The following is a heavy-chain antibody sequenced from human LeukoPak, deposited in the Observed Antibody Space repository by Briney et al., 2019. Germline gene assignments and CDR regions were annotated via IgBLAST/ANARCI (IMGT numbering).Heavy chain of an antibody. Sequence: SETLSLTCAVYGGSFSGYYWSWIRQPPGKGLEWIGEINHSGSTNYNPSLKSRVTISVDTSKNQFSLKLSSVTAEDTAVYYCARSRGGSYFSDAFDIWGQGTMVTVSS. CDR1: GGSFSGYY. V-gene: IGHV4-34*01. D-gene: IGHD1-26*01. CDR2: INHSGST. CDR3: ARSRGGSYFSDAFDI. J-gene: IGHJ3*02.